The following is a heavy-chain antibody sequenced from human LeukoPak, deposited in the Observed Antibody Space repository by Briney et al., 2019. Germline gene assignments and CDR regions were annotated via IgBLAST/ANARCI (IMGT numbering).Heavy chain of an antibody. CDR3: ARGEYEDLVDN. D-gene: IGHD1-26*01. CDR2: LYYSGNT. J-gene: IGHJ4*02. CDR1: GGYMSDYY. Sequence: SETLSLTCTVSGGYMSDYYWSWLRQSPVRALEWIGYLYYSGNTNYNPSLKSRLPISRDMAKNQFSLKLSSVTAADTAVYYCARGEYEDLVDNWGQGTLVTVSS. V-gene: IGHV4-59*01.